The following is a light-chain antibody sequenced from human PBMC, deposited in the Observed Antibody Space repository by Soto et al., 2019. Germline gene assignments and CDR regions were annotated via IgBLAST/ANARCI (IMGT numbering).Light chain of an antibody. CDR2: GAS. CDR3: QQYGSATT. Sequence: EIVLTQSPGTLSLSPGDRATLSCRASQSVPSNYVAWYQQKSGQAPRPLMFGASIRAAGVPDRFSGSGSGTDFTLATSRREPEDFAVYHCQQYGSATTCGQGTKAEI. CDR1: QSVPSNY. J-gene: IGKJ1*01. V-gene: IGKV3-20*01.